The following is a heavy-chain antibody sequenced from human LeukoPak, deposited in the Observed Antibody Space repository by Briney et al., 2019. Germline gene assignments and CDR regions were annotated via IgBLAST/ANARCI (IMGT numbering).Heavy chain of an antibody. Sequence: ASETLSLTCAVYGGSFSGYYWTWIRQPAGKGLEWIGRIYTSGSANYNPSLKSRVTMSVDTSKNQFSLRLTSVTAADTAVYYCARGGDSSSWSVDHWGQGTLVTVSS. V-gene: IGHV4-59*10. D-gene: IGHD6-13*01. CDR1: GGSFSGYY. J-gene: IGHJ4*02. CDR2: IYTSGSA. CDR3: ARGGDSSSWSVDH.